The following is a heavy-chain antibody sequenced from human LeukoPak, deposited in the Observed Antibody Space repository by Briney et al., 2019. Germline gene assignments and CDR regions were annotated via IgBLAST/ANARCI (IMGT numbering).Heavy chain of an antibody. CDR3: GRASSPWTPRDAFDI. CDR2: TYYKSKWYT. CDR1: GDRVSSNSVT. J-gene: IGHJ3*02. Sequence: SQTLSLTCAISGDRVSSNSVTWNWIRQSPSRGLEWLGRTYYKSKWYTDYAVSVKSRITINSDTSKNQFSLQLNSVTPEDTAVYFCGRASSPWTPRDAFDIWGQGTMVTVSS. V-gene: IGHV6-1*01.